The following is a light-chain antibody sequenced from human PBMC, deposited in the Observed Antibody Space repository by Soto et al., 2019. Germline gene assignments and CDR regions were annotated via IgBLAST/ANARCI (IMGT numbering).Light chain of an antibody. V-gene: IGLV3-1*01. CDR3: QAWDSSTASYV. CDR2: QDS. J-gene: IGLJ1*01. Sequence: SYELTQPPSVSVSPGQTASITCSGDKLGDKYACWYQQKPGQSPVLVIYQDSKRPSGIPERFSGSNSGNTATLTIRGTQAMDEADYYCQAWDSSTASYVFGTGTKLTVL. CDR1: KLGDKY.